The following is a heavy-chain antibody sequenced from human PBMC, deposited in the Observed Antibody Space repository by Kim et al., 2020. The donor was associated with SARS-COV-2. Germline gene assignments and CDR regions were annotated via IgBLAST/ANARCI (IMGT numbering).Heavy chain of an antibody. D-gene: IGHD5-18*01. CDR3: ARLRRYSYGYVDY. J-gene: IGHJ4*02. Sequence: YYTPSLKRRLTIDVGTSKNQFSLKLGSVTAADTAVYYCARLRRYSYGYVDYWSPGTLVTASS. V-gene: IGHV4-39*01.